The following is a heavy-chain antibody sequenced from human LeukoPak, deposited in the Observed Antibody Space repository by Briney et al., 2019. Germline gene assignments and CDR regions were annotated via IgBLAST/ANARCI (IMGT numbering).Heavy chain of an antibody. CDR1: GGSISSGGYS. D-gene: IGHD6-13*01. J-gene: IGHJ6*02. CDR3: ARDGGTIAAAGTPWYYGMDV. CDR2: IYYSGST. V-gene: IGHV4-61*08. Sequence: SETLSLTCAVSGGSISSGGYSWSWIRQPPGKGLEWIGYIYYSGSTNYNPSLKSRVTISVDTSKNQFSLKLSSVTAADTAVYYCARDGGTIAAAGTPWYYGMDVWGQGTTVTVSS.